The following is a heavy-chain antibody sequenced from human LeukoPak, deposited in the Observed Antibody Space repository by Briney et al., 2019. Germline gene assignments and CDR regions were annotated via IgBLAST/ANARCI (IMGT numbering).Heavy chain of an antibody. CDR3: AREYSSNWFDP. J-gene: IGHJ5*02. CDR1: GGSISSYY. V-gene: IGHV4-59*01. Sequence: SETLSLTCTGSGGSISSYYWSWIRQPPGKGLEWIGYIYYSGSTNYNPSLKSRVTISVDTSKNQFSLKLSSVTAADTAVYYCAREYSSNWFDPWSQGTLVTVSS. D-gene: IGHD6-13*01. CDR2: IYYSGST.